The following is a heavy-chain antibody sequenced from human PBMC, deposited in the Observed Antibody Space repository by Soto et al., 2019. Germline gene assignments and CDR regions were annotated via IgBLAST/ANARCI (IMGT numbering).Heavy chain of an antibody. D-gene: IGHD1-26*01. J-gene: IGHJ6*02. Sequence: GESLKISCKGSGYSFTSYWIGWVRQMPGKGLEWMGIIYPGDSDTRYSPSFQGQVTISADKSISTAYLQWSSLKASDTAMYYCARFRVVGATTGGMDVWGQGTTVTVSS. CDR3: ARFRVVGATTGGMDV. V-gene: IGHV5-51*01. CDR1: GYSFTSYW. CDR2: IYPGDSDT.